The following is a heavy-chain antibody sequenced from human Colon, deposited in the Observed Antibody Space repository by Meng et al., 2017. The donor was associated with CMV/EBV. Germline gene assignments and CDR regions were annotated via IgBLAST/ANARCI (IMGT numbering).Heavy chain of an antibody. J-gene: IGHJ4*02. CDR3: ARGRPNWSGVLDY. V-gene: IGHV1-18*01. Sequence: QVALVQSGAEVTEPGASVLVSCRSSSYPFTSYGINWVRQAPGQGLEWMGWISGSTGYTNRAQKFQGRVTMTTDTSTSTAYLALTSLTSNDTAVYYCARGRPNWSGVLDYWGQGTLVTVSS. CDR2: ISGSTGYT. D-gene: IGHD1-1*01. CDR1: SYPFTSYG.